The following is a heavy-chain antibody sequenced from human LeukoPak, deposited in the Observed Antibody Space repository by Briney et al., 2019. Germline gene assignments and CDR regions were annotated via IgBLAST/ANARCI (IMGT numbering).Heavy chain of an antibody. CDR1: GFTFDDYA. CDR3: AKDISLGFRWSTFDF. V-gene: IGHV3-9*01. CDR2: ISWNSGSI. Sequence: GGSLTLSCAASGFTFDDYAMHWLRQAPGKGLDWVSGISWNSGSIDYADSVKGRFTISRDNAKNSLYLQMNSLRAEDTALYYCAKDISLGFRWSTFDFWGQGTLVTVSS. J-gene: IGHJ4*02. D-gene: IGHD6-13*01.